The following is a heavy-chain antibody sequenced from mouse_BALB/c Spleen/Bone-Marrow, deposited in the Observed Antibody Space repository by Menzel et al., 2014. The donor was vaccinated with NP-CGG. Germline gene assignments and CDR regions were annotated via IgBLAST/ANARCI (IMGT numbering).Heavy chain of an antibody. Sequence: EVKVVESGGGLVQPGGSRKLSCAASGFTFSSFGMHWVRQASEKGLEWVAYISSVSSTIYYADTVKGRFTISRDNPKNTLFLQMTSLRSEDTAKYYCTRGGNWDDFDYWGQGTTLTVSS. CDR2: ISSVSSTI. J-gene: IGHJ2*01. V-gene: IGHV5-17*02. D-gene: IGHD4-1*01. CDR3: TRGGNWDDFDY. CDR1: GFTFSSFG.